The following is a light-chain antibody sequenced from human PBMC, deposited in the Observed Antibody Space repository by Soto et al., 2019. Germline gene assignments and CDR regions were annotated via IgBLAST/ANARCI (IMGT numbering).Light chain of an antibody. CDR1: QSISSW. CDR2: DAS. J-gene: IGKJ1*01. Sequence: DIQMTQSPSTLSASVGDRVTITCRASQSISSWLAWYQQKPGKGAKLLIYDASSLESGVPSRFSGSGSGTEFTLTISSLQPDDFATYYCQQYNSYSAWTFGQGTKVDIK. V-gene: IGKV1-5*01. CDR3: QQYNSYSAWT.